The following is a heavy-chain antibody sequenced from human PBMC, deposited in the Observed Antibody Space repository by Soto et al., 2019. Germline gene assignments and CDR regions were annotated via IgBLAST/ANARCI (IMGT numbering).Heavy chain of an antibody. Sequence: GASVKGSCKASVYSFTSYAMHWVRHAPGQRLEWMGWINAGNGNTKYSQKFQGRFTISRDNAKNLLYLQMKSLRAEDTAVYYCARSSTFYDYWRQGTPVTVSS. CDR3: ARSSTFYDY. D-gene: IGHD6-6*01. CDR2: INAGNGNT. CDR1: VYSFTSYA. J-gene: IGHJ4*02. V-gene: IGHV1-3*01.